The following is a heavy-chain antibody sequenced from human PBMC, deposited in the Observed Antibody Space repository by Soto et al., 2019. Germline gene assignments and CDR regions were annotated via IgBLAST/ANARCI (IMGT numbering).Heavy chain of an antibody. CDR3: ATSLLGYCSGGSSLIDYSYYGRDV. CDR1: GYSCISYW. Sequence: PGESHKISSKGSGYSCISYWIGWVRQIPGKGLEWMGIIYPGDSDTRYSPSFQGQVTISADKSISTAYLQWSSLKASDTAMYYCATSLLGYCSGGSSLIDYSYYGRDVWGQGTRVTVSS. V-gene: IGHV5-51*03. CDR2: IYPGDSDT. J-gene: IGHJ6*02. D-gene: IGHD2-15*01.